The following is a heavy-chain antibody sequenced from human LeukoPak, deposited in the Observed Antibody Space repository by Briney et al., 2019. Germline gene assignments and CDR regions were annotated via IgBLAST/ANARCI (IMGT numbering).Heavy chain of an antibody. CDR1: GFTFSSYA. CDR2: ISGSGGST. Sequence: GGSLRLSCAASGFTFSSYAMSWVRQAPGKGLEWVSAISGSGGSTYYADSVKGRFTISRDNAKNSLYLQMNSLRAEDTAVYYCARVESGSYYFDYWGQGTLVTVSS. J-gene: IGHJ4*02. D-gene: IGHD3-3*01. CDR3: ARVESGSYYFDY. V-gene: IGHV3-23*01.